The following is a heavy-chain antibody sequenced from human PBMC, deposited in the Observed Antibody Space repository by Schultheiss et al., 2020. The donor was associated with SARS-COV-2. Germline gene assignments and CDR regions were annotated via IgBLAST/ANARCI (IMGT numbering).Heavy chain of an antibody. CDR1: GGTFSSYA. Sequence: SVKVSCKASGGTFSSYAISWVRQAPGQGLEWMGGIIPIFGTANYAQKFQGRVTITTDKSTSTAYMELSSLRSEDTAVYYCARDRREYGAIYLFDYWGQGTLVTVSS. D-gene: IGHD4-17*01. CDR3: ARDRREYGAIYLFDY. CDR2: IIPIFGTA. J-gene: IGHJ4*02. V-gene: IGHV1-69*05.